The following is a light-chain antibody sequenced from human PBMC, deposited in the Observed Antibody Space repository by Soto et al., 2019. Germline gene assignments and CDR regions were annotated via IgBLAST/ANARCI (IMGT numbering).Light chain of an antibody. J-gene: IGKJ3*01. CDR3: QQYGSSPPRFT. CDR2: SAS. CDR1: QSVSSSY. Sequence: EIVLTQSPGTLSLSPWERATLSCRASQSVSSSYLAWYQQKPGQAPRLLIYSASSRATDIPDRFSGSGSGTDFTLTISRLEPEDFAVYYCQQYGSSPPRFTFGPGTRVDIK. V-gene: IGKV3-20*01.